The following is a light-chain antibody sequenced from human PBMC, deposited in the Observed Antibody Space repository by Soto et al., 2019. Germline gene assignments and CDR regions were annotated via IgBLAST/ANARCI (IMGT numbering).Light chain of an antibody. CDR1: SSDVGTYDD. J-gene: IGLJ1*01. Sequence: QSVLTQPASVSASPGQSITISCTGTSSDVGTYDDVSWYRQHPGKGPKLLIYEVTNRPSGVSNRFSGSKSGNTASLTISGLQAEDEADYCCSSYTSSSTYVFGSGTKLTVL. CDR2: EVT. V-gene: IGLV2-14*01. CDR3: SSYTSSSTYV.